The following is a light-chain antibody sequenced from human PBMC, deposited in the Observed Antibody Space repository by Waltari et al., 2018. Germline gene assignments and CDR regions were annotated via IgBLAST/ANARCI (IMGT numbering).Light chain of an antibody. CDR2: RNN. J-gene: IGLJ2*01. Sequence: QSVLTQPPSASGTPGQRVTLSCSGSSSNIGRHYVYWYQQLPGTAPKLLIYRNNQRPSGVPDRFSGSKSGTSASLAISGLRSEDEADYYCAAWDDSLSGLFGGGTKLTVL. CDR1: SSNIGRHY. CDR3: AAWDDSLSGL. V-gene: IGLV1-47*01.